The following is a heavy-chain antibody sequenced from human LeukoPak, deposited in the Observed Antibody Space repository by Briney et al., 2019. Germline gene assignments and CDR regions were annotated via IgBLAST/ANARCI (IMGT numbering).Heavy chain of an antibody. D-gene: IGHD2-2*01. V-gene: IGHV3-74*01. CDR2: TNTDGRTT. CDR1: GFTFKTYW. CDR3: ARIEDRDAAFDS. J-gene: IGHJ4*02. Sequence: GGSLRLSCAASGFTFKTYWMHWVRQAPGEGLVWISRTNTDGRTTSYADSVKGRFTIPRDNAKNMVYLQMNSLRVEDTAVYYCARIEDRDAAFDSWGQGTLVTVSS.